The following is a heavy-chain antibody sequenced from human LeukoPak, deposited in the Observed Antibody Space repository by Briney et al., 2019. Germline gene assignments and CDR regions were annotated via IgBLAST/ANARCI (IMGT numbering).Heavy chain of an antibody. J-gene: IGHJ3*02. Sequence: SETLSLTCTVSGGSLTGYFWSWIRQPPGRGLEWIGYIYHSGSTYYNPSLKSRVTISVDRSKNQFSLKLSSVTAADTAVYYCARGGYYGYAFDIWGQGTMVTVSS. CDR2: IYHSGST. CDR1: GGSLTGYF. D-gene: IGHD3-10*01. V-gene: IGHV4-30-2*01. CDR3: ARGGYYGYAFDI.